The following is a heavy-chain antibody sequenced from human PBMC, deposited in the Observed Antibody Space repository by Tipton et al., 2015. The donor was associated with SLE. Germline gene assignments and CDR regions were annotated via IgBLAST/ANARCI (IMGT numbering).Heavy chain of an antibody. CDR1: GYTFIHKG. Sequence: QLVQSGVEVKTTGASVKVSCKASGYTFIHKGISWVRQAPGQGLEFMGWISVYNGYTNYAQKFQGRVTLTTDTSTSTAYMELRSLRSDDTAVYYCARVVVGAFDYWGQGTLVTVSS. CDR2: ISVYNGYT. J-gene: IGHJ4*02. D-gene: IGHD2-15*01. V-gene: IGHV1-18*01. CDR3: ARVVVGAFDY.